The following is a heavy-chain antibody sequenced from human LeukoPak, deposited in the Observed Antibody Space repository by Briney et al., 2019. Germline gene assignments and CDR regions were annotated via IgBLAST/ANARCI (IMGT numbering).Heavy chain of an antibody. CDR3: ARDRATYYDFWSGYFSPPPDR. CDR2: IRYDGSNK. J-gene: IGHJ4*02. D-gene: IGHD3-3*01. V-gene: IGHV3-30*02. CDR1: GFTFSSYG. Sequence: GGSLRLSCAASGFTFSSYGMHWVRQAPGKGLEWVAFIRYDGSNKYYADSVKGRFTISRDHSKNTLYLQMNSLRAEDTAVYYCARDRATYYDFWSGYFSPPPDRWGKGTLVTVSS.